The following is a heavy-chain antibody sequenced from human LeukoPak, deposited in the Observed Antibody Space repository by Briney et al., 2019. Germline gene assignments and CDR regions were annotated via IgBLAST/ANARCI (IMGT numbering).Heavy chain of an antibody. CDR1: GYTFTSYG. CDR2: ISAYNGNT. J-gene: IGHJ4*02. V-gene: IGHV1-18*01. CDR3: ARDSPYDSSGWYYFDY. Sequence: ASVTVSCKSSGYTFTSYGISWVRQAPGQGLECMGWISAYNGNTNYAQKLQGRVTMTTDTSTSTAYMELRSLRSDDTAVYYCARDSPYDSSGWYYFDYWGQGTLVTVSS. D-gene: IGHD3-22*01.